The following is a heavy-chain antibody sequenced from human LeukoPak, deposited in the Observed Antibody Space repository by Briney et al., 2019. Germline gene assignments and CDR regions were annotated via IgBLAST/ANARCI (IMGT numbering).Heavy chain of an antibody. CDR1: GFTFSCYS. CDR3: AELGITMIGGV. Sequence: PGGSLRLSCAASGFTFSCYSMNWVRQGPGKGLEWVSAISVSGNTYHADSVKGRFTISRDNAKNSLYLQMNSLRAEDTAVYYCAELGITMIGGVWGKGTTVTISS. CDR2: ISVSGNT. V-gene: IGHV3-69-1*02. D-gene: IGHD3-10*02. J-gene: IGHJ6*04.